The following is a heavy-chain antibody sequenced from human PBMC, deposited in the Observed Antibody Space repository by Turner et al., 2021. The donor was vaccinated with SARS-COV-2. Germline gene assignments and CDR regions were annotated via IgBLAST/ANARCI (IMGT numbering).Heavy chain of an antibody. J-gene: IGHJ4*02. CDR3: AKQQGLYSNPMYYFDY. CDR2: TSYDGSNK. V-gene: IGHV3-30*18. CDR1: GFTLSSYG. D-gene: IGHD4-4*01. Sequence: QVQLVESGGGLVQPGRSLRLSCAASGFTLSSYGMHWVRQDTGKGLEWVTVTSYDGSNKYYADSVKGRFTISRDNSKNTLYLQMNSLRAEDTAVYYCAKQQGLYSNPMYYFDYWGQGTLVTVSS.